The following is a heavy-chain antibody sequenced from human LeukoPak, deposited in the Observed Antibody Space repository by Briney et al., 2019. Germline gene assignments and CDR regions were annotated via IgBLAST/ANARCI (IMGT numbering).Heavy chain of an antibody. D-gene: IGHD6-13*01. CDR2: ISGSGDST. CDR3: AKTRPLDSSSWSHGDY. V-gene: IGHV3-23*01. Sequence: PGGSLRLSCAASGFTFSSYAMSWVRQAPGKGLEWVSAISGSGDSTYYGDSVEGRFTISRDNSKNTLYLQMNSLRAEDTAVYYCAKTRPLDSSSWSHGDYWGQGTLVTVYS. CDR1: GFTFSSYA. J-gene: IGHJ4*02.